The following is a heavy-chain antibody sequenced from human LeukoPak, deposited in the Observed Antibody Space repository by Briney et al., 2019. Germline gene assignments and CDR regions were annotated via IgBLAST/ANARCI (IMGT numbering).Heavy chain of an antibody. CDR1: GFTFSSYA. Sequence: GGSLRLSCAASGFTFSSYAMSWVRQAPGKGLGWASAISGSGGSTYYADSVKGRFTISRDNSKNTLYLQMNSLRAEDTAVYYCAKALIRWKPFDYWGQGTLVTVSS. D-gene: IGHD4-23*01. CDR3: AKALIRWKPFDY. J-gene: IGHJ4*02. CDR2: ISGSGGST. V-gene: IGHV3-23*01.